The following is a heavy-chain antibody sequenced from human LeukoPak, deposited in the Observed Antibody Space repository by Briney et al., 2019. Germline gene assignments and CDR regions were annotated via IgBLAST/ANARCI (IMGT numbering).Heavy chain of an antibody. V-gene: IGHV3-74*01. Sequence: GGSLRLSCAASGFTFSSYWMHWVRQAPGKGLVWVSRINSDGSSTSYADSVKGRFTISRDNAKNTLYLQMNSLRAEDTAVYYCTTDFGWDYGPKRYYYYMDVWGKGTSVTVSS. D-gene: IGHD4-17*01. CDR3: TTDFGWDYGPKRYYYYMDV. CDR2: INSDGSST. CDR1: GFTFSSYW. J-gene: IGHJ6*03.